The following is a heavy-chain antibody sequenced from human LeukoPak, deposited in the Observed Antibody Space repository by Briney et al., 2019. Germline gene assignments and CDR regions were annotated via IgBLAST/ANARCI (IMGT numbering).Heavy chain of an antibody. V-gene: IGHV3-30*18. CDR3: AKDETRDGYNLGATDF. CDR1: GFTFSSYG. J-gene: IGHJ4*02. Sequence: GRSLRLSCAASGFTFSSYGMHWVRQAPGKGLEWVAVISYDGSNKFYVDSVQGRFTISRDNPKNTLYLQMNSLRAEDTAVYYCAKDETRDGYNLGATDFWGQGTLVTVSS. CDR2: ISYDGSNK. D-gene: IGHD5-24*01.